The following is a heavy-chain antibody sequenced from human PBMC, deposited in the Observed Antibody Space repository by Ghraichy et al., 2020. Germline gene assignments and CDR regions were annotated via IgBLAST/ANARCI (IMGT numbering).Heavy chain of an antibody. CDR3: ARGGGVPAAIRAAFDI. Sequence: ASVKVSCKACGDTVTGQDMHWVRVAPVQRVEWTGWINPNSGGTNYAQSFQGRVSMTRDTSISIIYIDLSRLKSDDTAVYYCARGGGVPAAIRAAFDIWGQGTMVTVSS. J-gene: IGHJ3*02. V-gene: IGHV1-2*02. D-gene: IGHD2-2*02. CDR1: GDTVTGQD. CDR2: INPNSGGT.